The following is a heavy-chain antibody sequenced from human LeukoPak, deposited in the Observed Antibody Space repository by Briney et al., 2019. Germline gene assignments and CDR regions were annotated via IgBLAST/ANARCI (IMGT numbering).Heavy chain of an antibody. CDR3: ARHPAATAAFDI. J-gene: IGHJ3*02. Sequence: SETLSLTCTVSGVSINNYYWSWIRQPPAKGLDWIGYIYYSGGYMNYNPSLKSRLTISVATSKNHISLMLTSMTDAATAVYYCARHPAATAAFDIWAQGTMVTVSS. D-gene: IGHD5-18*01. CDR2: IYYSGGYM. CDR1: GVSINNYY. V-gene: IGHV4-59*08.